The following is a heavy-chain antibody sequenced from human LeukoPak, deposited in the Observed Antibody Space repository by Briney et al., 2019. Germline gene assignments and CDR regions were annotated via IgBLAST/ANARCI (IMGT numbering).Heavy chain of an antibody. Sequence: PSETLSLTCTVSGGSISSYYWSWIRQPPGKGLEWIGYIYYSGSTDYNTSLKSRATISVDTSKNQFSLKLSSVTAADTAVYYCAREVAPYDSSGYYLRKGAFDIWGQGTMVTVSS. V-gene: IGHV4-59*01. D-gene: IGHD3-22*01. CDR3: AREVAPYDSSGYYLRKGAFDI. J-gene: IGHJ3*02. CDR1: GGSISSYY. CDR2: IYYSGST.